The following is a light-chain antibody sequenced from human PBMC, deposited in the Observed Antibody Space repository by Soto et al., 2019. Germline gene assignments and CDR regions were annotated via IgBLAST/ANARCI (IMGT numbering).Light chain of an antibody. CDR3: CSYTSTSSLFV. J-gene: IGLJ2*01. V-gene: IGLV2-14*01. Sequence: SALTQPASVSGSPGQSITISCTGTTSDVGGYNYVSWYQQHPGKAPRLMIYEVSNRPSGVSNRFSGSKSGNTASLTISGLQAEDEADYYCCSYTSTSSLFVFGGWTKLTVL. CDR1: TSDVGGYNY. CDR2: EVS.